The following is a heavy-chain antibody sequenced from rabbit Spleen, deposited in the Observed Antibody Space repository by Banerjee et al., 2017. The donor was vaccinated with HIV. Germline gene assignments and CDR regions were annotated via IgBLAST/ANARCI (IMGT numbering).Heavy chain of an antibody. CDR1: GFDFSSYG. Sequence: QLEESAGGLVQPGGSLKLSCKASGFDFSSYGVSWVRQAPGKGLEWIGYIDPVFGITYYANWVNGRFSISSHNAQNTLFLRLNSLTAADTATYFCVREVAAKFGLWGQGTLVTVS. D-gene: IGHD4-1*01. CDR2: IDPVFGIT. CDR3: VREVAAKFGL. J-gene: IGHJ4*01. V-gene: IGHV1S7*01.